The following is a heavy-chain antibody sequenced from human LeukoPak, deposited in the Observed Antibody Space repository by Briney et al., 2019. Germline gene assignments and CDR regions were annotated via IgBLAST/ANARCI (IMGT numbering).Heavy chain of an antibody. Sequence: PSETLSLTCTVSGGSISSRSYYWGWIRQPPGKGLEWIGSVSYKGVTYYGPSFRSRFAISIDTSRDQFSLSLASVTAADTAVYYCATLTMPGLGIIPPASWGQGTLVTVSS. V-gene: IGHV4-39*01. J-gene: IGHJ5*02. CDR3: ATLTMPGLGIIPPAS. D-gene: IGHD3/OR15-3a*01. CDR1: GGSISSRSYY. CDR2: VSYKGVT.